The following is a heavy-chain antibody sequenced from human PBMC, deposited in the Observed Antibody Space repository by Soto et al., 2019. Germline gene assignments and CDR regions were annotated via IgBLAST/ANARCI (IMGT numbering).Heavy chain of an antibody. V-gene: IGHV4-4*02. J-gene: IGHJ5*02. D-gene: IGHD6-25*01. Sequence: SETLSLTCAVCGGSISSSNWWSWVREPPGKRLEWIGEIFHSGTTYYNPSLKSRVTISLDKSKNQFSLKLSSVTAADTAVYYCARGEAAAATYSWFGPWGQGILVTVSS. CDR2: IFHSGTT. CDR3: ARGEAAAATYSWFGP. CDR1: GGSISSSNW.